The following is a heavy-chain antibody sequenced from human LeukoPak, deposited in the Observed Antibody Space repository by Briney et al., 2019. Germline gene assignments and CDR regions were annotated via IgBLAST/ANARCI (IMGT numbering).Heavy chain of an antibody. V-gene: IGHV3-7*03. CDR1: GFTFSSYW. CDR3: ARHRESYYDSSGYPVLAYYFDY. Sequence: GGSLRLSCAASGFTFSSYWMTWVRQAPGKGLEWVAHIKQDGSEKYYVDSVKGRFTISRDNAKNSLYLQMNSLKASDTAMYYCARHRESYYDSSGYPVLAYYFDYWGQGTLVTVSS. CDR2: IKQDGSEK. D-gene: IGHD3-22*01. J-gene: IGHJ4*02.